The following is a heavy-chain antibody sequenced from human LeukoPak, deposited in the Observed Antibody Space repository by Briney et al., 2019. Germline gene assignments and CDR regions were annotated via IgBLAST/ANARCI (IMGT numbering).Heavy chain of an antibody. Sequence: GGSLRLSCAASGFTFDDYAMHWVRQAPGKGLEWVSLISGDGGGTYYADSVKGRFTISRDNSKNSLYLQMNSLRTEDTALYYCAKDILNVDQDWFDPWGEGTLVTVSS. J-gene: IGHJ5*02. CDR3: AKDILNVDQDWFDP. CDR2: ISGDGGGT. D-gene: IGHD2-15*01. V-gene: IGHV3-43*02. CDR1: GFTFDDYA.